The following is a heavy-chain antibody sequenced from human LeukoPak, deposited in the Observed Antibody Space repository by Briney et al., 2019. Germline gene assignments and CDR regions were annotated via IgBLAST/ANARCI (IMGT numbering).Heavy chain of an antibody. V-gene: IGHV1-46*01. CDR3: ARGSTDYDSSGYNSWFDP. CDR2: INPSGGST. CDR1: GYTFTSYY. J-gene: IGHJ5*02. D-gene: IGHD3-22*01. Sequence: ASVKVSCKASGYTFTSYYMHWVRQAPGQGLEWMGIINPSGGSTSYAQKFQGRVTMTRDTSTSTVYMELSSLRSKDTAVYYCARGSTDYDSSGYNSWFDPWGQGTLVTVSS.